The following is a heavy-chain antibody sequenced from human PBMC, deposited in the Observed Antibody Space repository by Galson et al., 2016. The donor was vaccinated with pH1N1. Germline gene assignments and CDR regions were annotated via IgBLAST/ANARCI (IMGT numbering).Heavy chain of an antibody. CDR1: GYSFTSYW. CDR3: ARFLYGDYVGYFDY. D-gene: IGHD4-17*01. Sequence: QSGAEVKKPGESLKISCKGSGYSFTSYWIGWVRQMPGKGLEWMGIIYPDHSDARYSPSFQGQVTISADKSISTAYLQWSSLKVSDTGIYYCARFLYGDYVGYFDYWGQGTLVTVSS. V-gene: IGHV5-51*01. CDR2: IYPDHSDA. J-gene: IGHJ4*02.